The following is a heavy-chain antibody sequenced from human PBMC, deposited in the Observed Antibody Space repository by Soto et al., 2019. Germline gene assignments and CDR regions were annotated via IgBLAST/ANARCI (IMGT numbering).Heavy chain of an antibody. CDR1: GYTFFTYD. V-gene: IGHV1-18*01. CDR2: ISTYSGDT. Sequence: QVHLVQSGVEVKTPGASVKVSCQASGYTFFTYDISWVRQAPGQGLEWMGWISTYSGDTKYAQNFQGRVTMTTDTSTTTAYLKLRSLRSDDTAVYYCARHHGPTTSENWFDPWGQGALVTVSS. J-gene: IGHJ5*02. CDR3: ARHHGPTTSENWFDP. D-gene: IGHD5-12*01.